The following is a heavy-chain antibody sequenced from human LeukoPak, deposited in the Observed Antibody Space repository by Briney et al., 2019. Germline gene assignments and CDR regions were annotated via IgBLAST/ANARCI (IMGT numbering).Heavy chain of an antibody. J-gene: IGHJ4*02. Sequence: KPSEPVSLTCTVSGGSISSYYWSWIRQPPGKGLEWIGYIYYSGSTNYNPSLKSRVTLSLDTSKNQFSLKLTSVTAADTAVYYCATGGDRRKVGYWGQGTLVTVSS. D-gene: IGHD2-21*02. CDR3: ATGGDRRKVGY. CDR1: GGSISSYY. V-gene: IGHV4-59*08. CDR2: IYYSGST.